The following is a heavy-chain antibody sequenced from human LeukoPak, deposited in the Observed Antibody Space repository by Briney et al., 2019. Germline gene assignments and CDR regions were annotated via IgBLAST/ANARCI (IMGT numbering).Heavy chain of an antibody. V-gene: IGHV4-30-2*01. Sequence: SETLSLTCAVSGGSISSGGYSWSWIRQPPGKGLEWIGYIYHSGSTYYNPSLKSRVTISVDRSKNQFSLKLSSVTAADTAVYYCAKDRTHTSYYYAMDVWGQGTTVTVSS. CDR2: IYHSGST. CDR1: GGSISSGGYS. CDR3: AKDRTHTSYYYAMDV. J-gene: IGHJ6*02.